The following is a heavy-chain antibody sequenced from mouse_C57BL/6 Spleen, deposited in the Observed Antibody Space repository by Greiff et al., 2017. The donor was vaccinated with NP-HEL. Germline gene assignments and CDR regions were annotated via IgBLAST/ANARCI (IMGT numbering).Heavy chain of an antibody. Sequence: QVQLQQSGPELVKPGASVKISCKASGYAFSSSWMNWVKQRPGKGLEWIGRIYPGDGDTNYNGKFKGKATLTADKSSSTAYMQLSSLTSEDSAVYFCARGTAQAFGYWGQGTTLTVSS. CDR3: ARGTAQAFGY. CDR2: IYPGDGDT. J-gene: IGHJ2*01. CDR1: GYAFSSSW. D-gene: IGHD3-2*02. V-gene: IGHV1-82*01.